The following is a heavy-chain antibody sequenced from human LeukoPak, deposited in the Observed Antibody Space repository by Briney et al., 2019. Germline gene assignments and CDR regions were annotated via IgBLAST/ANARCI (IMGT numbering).Heavy chain of an antibody. J-gene: IGHJ5*02. CDR3: AKRYSSGWYDWFDP. Sequence: PGGSLRLSCAASGFTFSSYGMHWVRQALGEGLEWVAVIWYDGSNKYYADSVKGRFTISRDNSKNTLYLQMNSLRAEDTAVYYCAKRYSSGWYDWFDPWGQGTLVTVSS. D-gene: IGHD6-19*01. CDR1: GFTFSSYG. CDR2: IWYDGSNK. V-gene: IGHV3-33*06.